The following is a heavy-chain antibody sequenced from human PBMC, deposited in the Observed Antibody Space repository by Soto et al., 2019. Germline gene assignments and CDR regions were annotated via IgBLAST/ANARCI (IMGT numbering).Heavy chain of an antibody. J-gene: IGHJ6*02. CDR2: IYSGGST. CDR1: GFTVSSNY. CDR3: ARDYYDSSLHYSYGMDV. V-gene: IGHV3-53*01. Sequence: GGSLRLSCAASGFTVSSNYMSLVRQAPGKGLEWVSVIYSGGSTYYADSVKGRFTISRDNSKNTLYLQMNSLRAEDTAVYYCARDYYDSSLHYSYGMDVWGQGTKVTVSS. D-gene: IGHD3-22*01.